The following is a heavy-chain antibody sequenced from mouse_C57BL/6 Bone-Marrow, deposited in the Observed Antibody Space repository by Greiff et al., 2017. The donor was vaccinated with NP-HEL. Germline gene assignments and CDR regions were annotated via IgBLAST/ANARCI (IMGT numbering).Heavy chain of an antibody. D-gene: IGHD2-3*01. CDR3: ARPWLLRNYYAMDY. J-gene: IGHJ4*01. CDR1: GFTFSDYG. CDR2: ISSGSSTI. V-gene: IGHV5-17*01. Sequence: EVQRVESGGDLVKPGGSLKLSCAASGFTFSDYGMHWVRQAPEKGLEWVAYISSGSSTIYYADPVKGRFTFTRDNAKNTLFLQMTSLRSEDTAMYYCARPWLLRNYYAMDYWGQGTSVTVAS.